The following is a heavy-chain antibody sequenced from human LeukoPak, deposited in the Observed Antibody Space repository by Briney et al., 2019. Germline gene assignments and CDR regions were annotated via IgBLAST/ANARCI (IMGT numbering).Heavy chain of an antibody. Sequence: GGSLRLSCAASGFTFSGYAMHWVRQAPGKGLEGVAVISYDGSNKYYADSVKGRFTISRDNSKNTLYLQMNSLRAEDTAVYYCARDRHDILTGYGVARDLDYWGQGTLVTVSS. J-gene: IGHJ4*02. D-gene: IGHD3-9*01. V-gene: IGHV3-30-3*01. CDR3: ARDRHDILTGYGVARDLDY. CDR2: ISYDGSNK. CDR1: GFTFSGYA.